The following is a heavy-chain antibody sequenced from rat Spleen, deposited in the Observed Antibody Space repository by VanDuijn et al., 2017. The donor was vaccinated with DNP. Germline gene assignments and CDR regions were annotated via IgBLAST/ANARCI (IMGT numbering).Heavy chain of an antibody. J-gene: IGHJ1*01. Sequence: EVQLQESGPGLVKPSQSLSLTCSVTGYSVTNHYWGWIRKFPGNKMEWIGHINYRDITNYNPSLKSRISITRDTSKNQFFLQLNSVTTEDTATYYCARGVSSYYGYNSYWYFDFWGPGTMVTVSS. D-gene: IGHD1-9*01. V-gene: IGHV3-1*01. CDR3: ARGVSSYYGYNSYWYFDF. CDR2: INYRDIT. CDR1: GYSVTNHY.